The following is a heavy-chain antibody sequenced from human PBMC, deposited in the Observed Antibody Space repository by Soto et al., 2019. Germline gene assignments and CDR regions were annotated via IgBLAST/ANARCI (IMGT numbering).Heavy chain of an antibody. V-gene: IGHV3-15*01. J-gene: IGHJ4*02. D-gene: IGHD5-18*01. CDR3: TTDQPWFEMSERSY. CDR2: IKSKTDGGTT. CDR1: GFTFSNAW. Sequence: TGGSLRLSCAASGFTFSNAWTSWVRQAPGKGLEWVGRIKSKTDGGTTDYAAPVKGRFTISRDDSKNTLYLQMNSLKTEDTAVYYCTTDQPWFEMSERSYWGQGTLVTVSS.